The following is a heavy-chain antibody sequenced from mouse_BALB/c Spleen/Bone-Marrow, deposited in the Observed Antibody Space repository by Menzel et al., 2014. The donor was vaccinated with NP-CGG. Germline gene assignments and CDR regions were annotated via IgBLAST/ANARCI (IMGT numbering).Heavy chain of an antibody. Sequence: VKLVESGPGLVAPSQSLSITCTVSGFSLTSYGIHWVRQPPGKGLEWLGVIWAGGGTIYNSALMSRLSISKDNSKSQVFLKMHSLQTDDTAVYYCARDAGYGNPWFAYWGQGTLVTVSA. CDR2: IWAGGGT. V-gene: IGHV2-9*02. CDR1: GFSLTSYG. CDR3: ARDAGYGNPWFAY. D-gene: IGHD2-10*02. J-gene: IGHJ3*01.